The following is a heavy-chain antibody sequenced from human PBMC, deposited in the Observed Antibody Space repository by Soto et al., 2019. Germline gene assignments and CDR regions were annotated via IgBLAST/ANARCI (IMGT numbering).Heavy chain of an antibody. J-gene: IGHJ6*01. D-gene: IGHD2-15*01. CDR1: GDSISSGIYY. Sequence: PSETLSLTCTVSGDSISSGIYYWSWIRQHPGKGLEWIGYIYYTGSTYYNPSLKSRLTMSVDTSKNHFSLKLSSVTAADTAVYYCAREGALLFGGNPDYYDDLAVSGQGTTVTVSS. V-gene: IGHV4-31*03. CDR2: IYYTGST. CDR3: AREGALLFGGNPDYYDDLAV.